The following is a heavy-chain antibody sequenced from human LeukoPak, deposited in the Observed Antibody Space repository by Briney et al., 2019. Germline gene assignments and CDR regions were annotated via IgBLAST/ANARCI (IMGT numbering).Heavy chain of an antibody. V-gene: IGHV3-23*01. CDR3: AKSEPLPWFGELGHYFDY. J-gene: IGHJ4*02. D-gene: IGHD3-10*01. Sequence: PGGSLRLSCAASGFTFSNYAMSWVRQAPGKGLEWVSAISGSGGSTYYADSVKGRFTISRDNSKNTLYLQMNSLRAEDTAVYYCAKSEPLPWFGELGHYFDYWGQGTLVTVSS. CDR2: ISGSGGST. CDR1: GFTFSNYA.